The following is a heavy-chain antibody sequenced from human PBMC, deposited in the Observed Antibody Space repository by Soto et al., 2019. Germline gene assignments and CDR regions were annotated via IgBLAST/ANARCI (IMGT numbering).Heavy chain of an antibody. Sequence: PSETLSLTCTVSGGSISSSSYYWGWIRQPPGKGLEWIGSIYYSGSTYYNPSLKSRVTISVDTSKNQFSLKLSSVTAADTAVYYCARHARAYDNWFDPWGQGTLVTVSS. V-gene: IGHV4-39*01. CDR1: GGSISSSSYY. CDR3: ARHARAYDNWFDP. D-gene: IGHD4-17*01. CDR2: IYYSGST. J-gene: IGHJ5*02.